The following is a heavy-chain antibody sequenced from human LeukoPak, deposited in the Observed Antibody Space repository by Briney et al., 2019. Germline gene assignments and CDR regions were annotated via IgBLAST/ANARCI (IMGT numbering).Heavy chain of an antibody. V-gene: IGHV4-34*01. Sequence: KASETLSLTCAVYGGSFSGYYWSWIRQPPGKGLEWIGAINHSGTTNYNPSLKSRVTISVDTSKNQFSLKVTSVTAADTAVYYCARDHGSSWSGFDPWGQGTLVTVSS. CDR1: GGSFSGYY. J-gene: IGHJ5*02. D-gene: IGHD6-13*01. CDR3: ARDHGSSWSGFDP. CDR2: INHSGTT.